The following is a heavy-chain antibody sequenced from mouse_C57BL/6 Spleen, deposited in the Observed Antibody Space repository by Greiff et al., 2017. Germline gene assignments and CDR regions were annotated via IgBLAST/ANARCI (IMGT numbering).Heavy chain of an antibody. V-gene: IGHV1-69*01. CDR1: GYTFTSYW. CDR3: ARRGTGGFDY. CDR2: IDPSDSYT. D-gene: IGHD4-1*01. Sequence: QVQLQQPGAELVMPGASVKLSCKASGYTFTSYWMHWVKQRPGQGLEWIGEIDPSDSYTNYNGKFKGKATLTADKSSSTAYMQLSSLTSEDSAVYFCARRGTGGFDYWGQGTTLTVSS. J-gene: IGHJ2*01.